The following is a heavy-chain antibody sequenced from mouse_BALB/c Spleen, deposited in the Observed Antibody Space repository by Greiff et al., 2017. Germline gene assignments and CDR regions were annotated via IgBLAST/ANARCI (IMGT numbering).Heavy chain of an antibody. CDR1: GYSITSYYA. D-gene: IGHD1-1*01. Sequence: EVKLVESGPGLVKPSQSLSLTCTVTGYSITSYYAWNWIRQFPGNKLEWMGYISYSGSTSYNPSLKSRTSITRDTSKNQFFLQLNSVTTEDTATYYCARGHYYGSSYHYFDDWGQGTTLTVSS. J-gene: IGHJ2*01. CDR3: ARGHYYGSSYHYFDD. V-gene: IGHV3-2*02. CDR2: ISYSGST.